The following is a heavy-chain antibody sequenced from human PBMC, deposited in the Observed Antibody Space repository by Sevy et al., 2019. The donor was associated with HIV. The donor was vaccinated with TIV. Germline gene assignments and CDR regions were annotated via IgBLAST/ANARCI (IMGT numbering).Heavy chain of an antibody. CDR3: AKDFTGYNGMDV. CDR1: GIIFTTSG. Sequence: GGSLRLSCVVSGIIFTTSGMHWVRQAPGKGLEWVAVISYHGRDKFYADSVKDRATISRDNSKNILYLEMNSLRTEDTAVYYCAKDFTGYNGMDVWGQGTMVTVSS. D-gene: IGHD1-1*01. CDR2: ISYHGRDK. J-gene: IGHJ6*02. V-gene: IGHV3-30*18.